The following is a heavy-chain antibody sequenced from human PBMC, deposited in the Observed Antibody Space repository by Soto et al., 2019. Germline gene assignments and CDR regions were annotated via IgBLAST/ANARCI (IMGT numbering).Heavy chain of an antibody. CDR1: GFTFSDYY. V-gene: IGHV3-11*01. D-gene: IGHD2-21*02. Sequence: PGGSLRLSCAASGFTFSDYYMSWIRQAPGKGLEWVSYISSSGSTIYYADSVKGRFTISRDNAKNSLYLQMNSLRAEDTAVSYCARAPDVTDATFDYWGQGTLVTVSS. CDR2: ISSSGSTI. CDR3: ARAPDVTDATFDY. J-gene: IGHJ4*02.